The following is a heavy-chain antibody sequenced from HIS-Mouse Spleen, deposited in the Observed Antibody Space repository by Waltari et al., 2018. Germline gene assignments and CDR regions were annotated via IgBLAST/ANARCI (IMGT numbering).Heavy chain of an antibody. CDR1: GSTFSSYG. J-gene: IGHJ4*02. CDR3: AKGGLMVYAIGDY. Sequence: QVQLVESGGGVVQPGRSLRLSCAASGSTFSSYGMHWVRQAPGQGLEWVAVIWYDGSNKYYADSVKGRFTISRDNSKNTLYLQMNSLRAEDTAVYYCAKGGLMVYAIGDYWGQGTLVTVSS. V-gene: IGHV3-33*06. D-gene: IGHD2-8*01. CDR2: IWYDGSNK.